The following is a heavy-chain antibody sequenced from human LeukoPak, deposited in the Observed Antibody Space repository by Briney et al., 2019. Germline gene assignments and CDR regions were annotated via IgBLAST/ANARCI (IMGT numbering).Heavy chain of an antibody. CDR1: GYTFTCYY. D-gene: IGHD4-23*01. V-gene: IGHV1-2*02. Sequence: ASVKVSCKASGYTFTCYYMHWVRQAPGQGLEWMGWINPNSGGTNYAQKFHGKVTMTRDTSISTAYMELSRLRSDDTAVYYCALRAVTPGFDYWGQGTLVTVSS. CDR3: ALRAVTPGFDY. J-gene: IGHJ4*02. CDR2: INPNSGGT.